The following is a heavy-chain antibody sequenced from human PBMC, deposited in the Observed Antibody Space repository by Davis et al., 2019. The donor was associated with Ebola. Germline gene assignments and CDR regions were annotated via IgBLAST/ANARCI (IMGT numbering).Heavy chain of an antibody. J-gene: IGHJ4*02. Sequence: GESLKISCAASGFTFSNAWMNWVRQAPGKGLAWVGRIKSKTDGGTTDYAAPVKGRFTISRDDSKNTLYLQMNSLKTEDTAVYYCTTGLVDYDYVWGSYLKGDYWGQGTLVTVSS. V-gene: IGHV3-15*07. D-gene: IGHD3-16*02. CDR2: IKSKTDGGTT. CDR3: TTGLVDYDYVWGSYLKGDY. CDR1: GFTFSNAW.